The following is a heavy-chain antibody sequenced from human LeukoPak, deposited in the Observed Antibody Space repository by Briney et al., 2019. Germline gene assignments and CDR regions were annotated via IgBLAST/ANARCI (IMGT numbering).Heavy chain of an antibody. V-gene: IGHV3-23*01. CDR3: AKDRSSGYGTRLIDY. CDR1: GFTFSSYA. D-gene: IGHD6-13*01. Sequence: PGGSLRLSCAASGFTFSSYAMSWVRQAPGKGLEWVSAISGSGGSTYYADSVKGRFTISRNNSKNTLYLQMNSLRAEDTAVYYGAKDRSSGYGTRLIDYWAREPWSPSPQ. J-gene: IGHJ4*02. CDR2: ISGSGGST.